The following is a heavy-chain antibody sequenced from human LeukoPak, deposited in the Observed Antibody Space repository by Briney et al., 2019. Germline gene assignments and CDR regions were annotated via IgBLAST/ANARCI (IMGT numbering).Heavy chain of an antibody. CDR1: GGSIIINNYY. Sequence: SETLSLTCTVSGGSIIINNYYWGWVRQPPGKGLEWIGNIYYSGSTNYNPSLKSRVTISVDTSKNQFSLKLSSVTAADTAVYYCTRGSIAYYYMDVWGKGTTVTISS. J-gene: IGHJ6*03. D-gene: IGHD3-22*01. CDR2: IYYSGST. V-gene: IGHV4-61*05. CDR3: TRGSIAYYYMDV.